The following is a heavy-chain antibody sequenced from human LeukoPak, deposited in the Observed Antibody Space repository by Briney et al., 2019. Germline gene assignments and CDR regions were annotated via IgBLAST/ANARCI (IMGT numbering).Heavy chain of an antibody. CDR2: INPHSGGT. CDR3: ARDLVAAAGIIDY. CDR1: GYTFTGYY. D-gene: IGHD6-13*01. V-gene: IGHV1-2*02. J-gene: IGHJ4*02. Sequence: ASVKVSCKASGYTFTGYYMHWVRQAPGQGLEWMGWINPHSGGTDYAQKFQGRVTMTRDTSISTAYMEVSRLRSDDTAMYYCARDLVAAAGIIDYWGQGTLVTVSS.